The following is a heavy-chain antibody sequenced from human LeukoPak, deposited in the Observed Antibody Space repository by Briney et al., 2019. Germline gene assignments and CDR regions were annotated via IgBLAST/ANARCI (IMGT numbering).Heavy chain of an antibody. CDR3: ARQHTEHFYY. V-gene: IGHV3-23*01. D-gene: IGHD5-18*01. Sequence: PGGSVRPSCATSASTFSTYASSCVRQAPGKWLEWVADISNSGRIHYADSVKGRFTISRDNNKAILYLQMDNVTLQDTATYFCARQHTEHFYYWGQGTLVTVSS. CDR2: ISNSGRI. J-gene: IGHJ4*02. CDR1: ASTFSTYA.